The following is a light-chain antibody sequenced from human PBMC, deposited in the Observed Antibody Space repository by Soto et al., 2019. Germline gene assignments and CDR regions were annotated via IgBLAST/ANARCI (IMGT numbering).Light chain of an antibody. J-gene: IGKJ1*01. Sequence: DVVMPQSPLSLPVTLGQPASMSCRSSQSLVHSDGSTYLSWFQQRQGQSPRRLISEVSDRDSGVPDRVSGSGSGTDFTLKISSGEAEDVGVYYFMQGTHGQWTFGQGNEVEIK. CDR2: EVS. CDR1: QSLVHSDGSTY. CDR3: MQGTHGQWT. V-gene: IGKV2-30*02.